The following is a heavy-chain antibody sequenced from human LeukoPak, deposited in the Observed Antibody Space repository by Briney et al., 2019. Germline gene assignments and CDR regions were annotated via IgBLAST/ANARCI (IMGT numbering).Heavy chain of an antibody. Sequence: PGGSLRLSCAASGFIFSNYAMTWVRQAPGKGLEWVSIIGGVSESFYYADSVKGRFTVSRDNSKDTLYPQINSLRDEDTAVYYCARRWLGDPYGMDVWGQGTTVSVSS. CDR2: IGGVSESF. CDR3: ARRWLGDPYGMDV. V-gene: IGHV3-23*01. D-gene: IGHD3-10*01. J-gene: IGHJ6*02. CDR1: GFIFSNYA.